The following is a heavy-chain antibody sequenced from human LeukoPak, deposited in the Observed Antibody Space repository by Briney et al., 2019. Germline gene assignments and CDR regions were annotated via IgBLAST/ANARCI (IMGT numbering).Heavy chain of an antibody. Sequence: GGSLRLSCAASGFSFSHYGMHWVRQAPGKGLEWVSYISGRTSIIYYADSVKGRFTISRDNAKKSLYLQMNSLRDEDTAVYYCARDRSPYDSSAYYLDYWGQGTLVTVSS. D-gene: IGHD3-22*01. CDR2: ISGRTSII. J-gene: IGHJ4*02. V-gene: IGHV3-48*02. CDR1: GFSFSHYG. CDR3: ARDRSPYDSSAYYLDY.